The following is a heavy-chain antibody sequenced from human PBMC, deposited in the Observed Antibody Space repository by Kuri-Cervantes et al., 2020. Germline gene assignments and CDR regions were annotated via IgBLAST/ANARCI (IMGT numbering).Heavy chain of an antibody. V-gene: IGHV1-69*05. D-gene: IGHD4-23*01. CDR2: IIPIFGAA. CDR3: ARDLGGRAEYFQH. CDR1: GGTFSSYS. Sequence: SVKVSCKASGGTFSSYSISWVRQAPGEGLEWMGGIIPIFGAANYAQKFQGRVTITTDESTSTAYMELSSLRSEDTAVYYCARDLGGRAEYFQHWGQGTLVTVSS. J-gene: IGHJ1*01.